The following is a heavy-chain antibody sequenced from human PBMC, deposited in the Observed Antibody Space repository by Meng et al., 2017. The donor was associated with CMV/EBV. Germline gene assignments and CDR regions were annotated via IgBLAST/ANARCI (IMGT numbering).Heavy chain of an antibody. CDR1: GFTVSSNC. J-gene: IGHJ6*02. V-gene: IGHV3-53*01. D-gene: IGHD3-3*01. CDR3: ARVSYDFWSAVRGYYYYGMDV. CDR2: IYSGGST. Sequence: GGSLRLSCAASGFTVSSNCMSWVRQAPGKGLEWVSVIYSGGSTYYADSVKGRFTISRDNSKNTLYLQMNSLRAEDTAVYYCARVSYDFWSAVRGYYYYGMDVWGQGTTVTVSS.